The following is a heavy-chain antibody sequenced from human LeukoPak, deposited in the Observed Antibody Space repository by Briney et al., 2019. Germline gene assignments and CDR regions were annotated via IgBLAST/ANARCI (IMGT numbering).Heavy chain of an antibody. CDR1: GFTFSSYS. D-gene: IGHD2-8*01. Sequence: GGSLRLSCAASGFTFSSYSMNWVRQAPGKGLEWVSSISSSSYIYYADSVKGRFTISRDNAKNSLYLQMNSLRAEDTAVYYCARDPDVLGYYYYMDVWGKGTTVTVSS. V-gene: IGHV3-21*01. J-gene: IGHJ6*03. CDR2: ISSSSYI. CDR3: ARDPDVLGYYYYMDV.